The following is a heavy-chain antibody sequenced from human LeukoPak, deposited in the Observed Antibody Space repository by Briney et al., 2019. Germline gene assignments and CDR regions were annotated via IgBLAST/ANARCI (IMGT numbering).Heavy chain of an antibody. CDR2: IYYSGST. D-gene: IGHD2-15*01. Sequence: ASETLSLTCTVSGGSISSSSYYWGWIRQPPGKGLEWIGSIYYSGSTYYNPSLKSRVTISVDTSKNQFSLKLSSVTAADTAVYYCARGHIVVVVAATSSFDYWGQGTLVTVSS. CDR3: ARGHIVVVVAATSSFDY. V-gene: IGHV4-39*07. CDR1: GGSISSSSYY. J-gene: IGHJ4*02.